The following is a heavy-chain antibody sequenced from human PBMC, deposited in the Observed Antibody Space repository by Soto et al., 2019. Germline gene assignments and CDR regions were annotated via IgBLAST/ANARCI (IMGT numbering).Heavy chain of an antibody. J-gene: IGHJ3*02. CDR3: ARPPVAISMKLVAFDI. V-gene: IGHV3-30-3*01. D-gene: IGHD2-15*01. CDR2: ISHDGSSE. CDR1: GFTFRSYA. Sequence: LVESGGGVVQPGRSLRLSCEASGFTFRSYAMHWVRQVPGKGPQWVAVISHDGSSEYYADSVKGRFTISRDNFKNTLYLEMNSLRVEDSAVYYCARPPVAISMKLVAFDIWGLGTRVTVSS.